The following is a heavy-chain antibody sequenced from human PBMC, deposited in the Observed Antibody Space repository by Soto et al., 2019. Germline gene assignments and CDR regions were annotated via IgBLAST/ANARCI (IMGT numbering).Heavy chain of an antibody. CDR3: ARGGYSGYDWNAFDI. CDR2: ISSSGSTI. V-gene: IGHV3-48*03. D-gene: IGHD5-12*01. J-gene: IGHJ3*02. CDR1: GFTFSSYE. Sequence: GGSLRLSCAASGFTFSSYEMNWVRQAPGKGLEWVSYISSSGSTIYYADSVKGRFTISRANAKNSLYLQMNSLRAEDTAVYYCARGGYSGYDWNAFDIWGQGTMVTVSS.